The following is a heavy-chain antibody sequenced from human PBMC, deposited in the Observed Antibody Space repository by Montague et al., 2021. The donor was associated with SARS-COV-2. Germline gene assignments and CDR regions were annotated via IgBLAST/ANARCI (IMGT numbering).Heavy chain of an antibody. CDR3: VRYSGWFYFDF. D-gene: IGHD6-19*01. Sequence: CAISGDSVSSNSVAWSWLRQSPSRGLERLGRPYYRSKWYSDYAPXVRGRLTVNPDASKNEFSLELNYVTPEDTAVYYCVRYSGWFYFDFWGQGTLVTVSS. V-gene: IGHV6-1*01. CDR1: GDSVSSNSVA. CDR2: PYYRSKWYS. J-gene: IGHJ4*02.